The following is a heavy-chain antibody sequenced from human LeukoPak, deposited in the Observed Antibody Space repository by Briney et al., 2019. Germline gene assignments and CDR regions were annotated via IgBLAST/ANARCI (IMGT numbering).Heavy chain of an antibody. CDR1: GGTFSSYA. J-gene: IGHJ4*02. CDR3: ASGEAYCDFWSGYKAFDY. D-gene: IGHD3-3*01. Sequence: ASVKVSCKASGGTFSSYAISWVRQAPGQGLEWMGIINPSGGSTSYAQKFQGRVTMTRDTSTSTVYMELSSLRSEDTAVYYCASGEAYCDFWSGYKAFDYWGQGTLVTVSS. CDR2: INPSGGST. V-gene: IGHV1-46*01.